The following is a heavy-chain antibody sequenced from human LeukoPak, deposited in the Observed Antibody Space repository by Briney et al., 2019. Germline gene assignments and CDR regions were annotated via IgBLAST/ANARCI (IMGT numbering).Heavy chain of an antibody. Sequence: PGGSLRLSCAVSGCTFKSYWMHWVRQAPGKGLVWVSRINTDGSSTSYADSVKGRFTISRDNAKNSLYLQMDSLRVEDTAVYYCARVLGIAVAGPLDYWGQGSLVTVSS. D-gene: IGHD6-19*01. CDR1: GCTFKSYW. CDR3: ARVLGIAVAGPLDY. CDR2: INTDGSST. J-gene: IGHJ4*02. V-gene: IGHV3-74*01.